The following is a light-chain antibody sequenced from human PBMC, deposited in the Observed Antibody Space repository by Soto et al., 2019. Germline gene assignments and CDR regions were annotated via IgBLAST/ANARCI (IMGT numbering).Light chain of an antibody. J-gene: IGKJ1*01. CDR3: QQYNNCPWT. V-gene: IGKV3-15*01. CDR1: QTISSS. Sequence: DILMTQSPDTLSVSVGYRFTISCRASQTISSSLAWYLQKPGQAPRLLIYGASTRHRGIPARFSGSGSGTEFTLTISSLQSEDFAIYYCQQYNNCPWTFGQGTKVDIK. CDR2: GAS.